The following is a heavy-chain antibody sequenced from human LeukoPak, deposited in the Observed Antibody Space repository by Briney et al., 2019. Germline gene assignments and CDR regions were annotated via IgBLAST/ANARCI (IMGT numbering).Heavy chain of an antibody. D-gene: IGHD3-10*01. CDR3: ARDTGGFGELYAYYYGMDV. Sequence: ASVKVSCKASGYTFTSYGISWVRQAPGQGPEWMGWISAYNGNTNYAQKLQGRVTMTTDTSTSTAYMELRSLRSDDTAVYYCARDTGGFGELYAYYYGMDVWGQGTTVTVSS. V-gene: IGHV1-18*01. J-gene: IGHJ6*02. CDR2: ISAYNGNT. CDR1: GYTFTSYG.